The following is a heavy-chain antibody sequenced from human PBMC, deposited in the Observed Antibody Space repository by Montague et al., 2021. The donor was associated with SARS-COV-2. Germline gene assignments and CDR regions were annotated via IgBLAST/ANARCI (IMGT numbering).Heavy chain of an antibody. D-gene: IGHD3-3*01. V-gene: IGHV4-39*01. Sequence: SETLSLTCTVSGASISSSSYYWGWIRQPPGKGLEWIGIKYYSGSTYYNPTLKSRVTIFVDTSKNQFSLKLSSVTAADTAVYYCANLTSSITIFGVGRGYHFDDWGQGTLVTVSS. CDR2: KYYSGST. J-gene: IGHJ4*02. CDR1: GASISSSSYY. CDR3: ANLTSSITIFGVGRGYHFDD.